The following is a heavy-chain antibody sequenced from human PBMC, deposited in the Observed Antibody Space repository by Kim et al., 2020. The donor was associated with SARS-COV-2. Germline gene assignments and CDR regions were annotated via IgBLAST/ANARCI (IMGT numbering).Heavy chain of an antibody. CDR3: ARVVTSYYYGMDV. J-gene: IGHJ6*02. D-gene: IGHD3-10*01. V-gene: IGHV4-31*01. Sequence: YNPSIKYQVTISVATSKNKFSLQLSSVTAADTAVYYCARVVTSYYYGMDVWGQGTTVTVSS.